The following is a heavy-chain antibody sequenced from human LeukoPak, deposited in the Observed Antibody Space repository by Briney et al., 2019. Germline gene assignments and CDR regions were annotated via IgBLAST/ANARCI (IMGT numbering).Heavy chain of an antibody. CDR1: GFTVSSNY. V-gene: IGHV3-23*01. D-gene: IGHD2-2*02. Sequence: GGSLRLSCAASGFTVSSNYMSWVRQAPGKGLEWVSAISGSGGSTYYADSVKGRFTISRDNSKNTLYLQMNSLRAEDTPAYYCAKGSMYCSSTSCYKSAFDIWGQGTMVTVSS. CDR2: ISGSGGST. CDR3: AKGSMYCSSTSCYKSAFDI. J-gene: IGHJ3*02.